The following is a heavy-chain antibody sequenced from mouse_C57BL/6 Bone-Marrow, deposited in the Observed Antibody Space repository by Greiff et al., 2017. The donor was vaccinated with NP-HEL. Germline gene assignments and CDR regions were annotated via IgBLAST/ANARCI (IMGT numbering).Heavy chain of an antibody. CDR2: IYPGSGST. Sequence: QVQLQQPGAELVKPGASVKMSCTASGYTFTSYWITWVKQRPGQGLEWIGDIYPGSGSTNYNEKFKSKATLTVDTSSSTAYMQLSSLTSEDSAVYYCARVTTVVEDWYFDVWGTGTTVTVSS. J-gene: IGHJ1*03. CDR3: ARVTTVVEDWYFDV. D-gene: IGHD1-1*01. V-gene: IGHV1-55*01. CDR1: GYTFTSYW.